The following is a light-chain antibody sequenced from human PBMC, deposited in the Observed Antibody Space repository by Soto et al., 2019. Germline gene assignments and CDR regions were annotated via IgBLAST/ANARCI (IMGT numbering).Light chain of an antibody. Sequence: QLVLTQSSSASASLGSSVKLTCTLSGGHSSYTIAWHQQQPGKAPRYLMKLEGSGSYNKGSGVPDRFSGSSSGADRYLTISNLQSEDEADYYCETWDSNTHWVFGGGTQLTVL. CDR3: ETWDSNTHWV. V-gene: IGLV4-60*03. CDR2: LEGSGSY. J-gene: IGLJ3*02. CDR1: GGHSSYT.